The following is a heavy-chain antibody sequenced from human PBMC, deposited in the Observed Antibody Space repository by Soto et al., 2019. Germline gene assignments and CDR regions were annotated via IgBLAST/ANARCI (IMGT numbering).Heavy chain of an antibody. Sequence: SETLSLTCAVSGYSVSTGYYWAWIRQSPGRGLEWIGSVSHSGTIYYNPSLKSRVTMSVDTSKNHISLKVLSVTAADTALYYCAKVHTSGAGCDDWGQGTLVTVSS. CDR2: VSHSGTI. CDR1: GYSVSTGYY. CDR3: AKVHTSGAGCDD. D-gene: IGHD6-19*01. J-gene: IGHJ4*02. V-gene: IGHV4-38-2*01.